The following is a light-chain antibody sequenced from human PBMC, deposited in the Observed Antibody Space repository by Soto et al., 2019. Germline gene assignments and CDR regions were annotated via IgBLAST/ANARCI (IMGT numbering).Light chain of an antibody. CDR3: QQYGNSPLT. V-gene: IGKV3-20*01. Sequence: EIVLTQSPGTLSLSPVERFTLSCRASQSFSSSSLAWYQQRPGQAPRLLISGASSRTNGIPDRLSGSGSGTEFTLTLSRLETEDFAVYYCQQYGNSPLTFGGGTKVEIK. CDR2: GAS. J-gene: IGKJ4*01. CDR1: QSFSSSS.